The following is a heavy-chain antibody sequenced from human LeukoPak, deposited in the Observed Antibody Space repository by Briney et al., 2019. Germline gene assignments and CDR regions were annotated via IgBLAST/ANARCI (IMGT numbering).Heavy chain of an antibody. CDR2: IKQDGSEK. Sequence: PGGSLRLSCAASGFTFSSYWMSWVRQAPGKGLEWVANIKQDGSEKYYVDSVKGRFTISRDNAKNSLYLQMNSLRAEDTAVYYCARDDWNYGGIWDTWFDPWGQGTLVTVSS. CDR1: GFTFSSYW. V-gene: IGHV3-7*01. CDR3: ARDDWNYGGIWDTWFDP. D-gene: IGHD1-7*01. J-gene: IGHJ5*02.